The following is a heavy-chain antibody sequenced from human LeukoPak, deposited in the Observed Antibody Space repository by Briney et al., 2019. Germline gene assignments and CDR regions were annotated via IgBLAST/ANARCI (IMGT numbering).Heavy chain of an antibody. Sequence: GGSPRLSCAASGFAFDIYWMTWVRQAPGKGLEWVANIKKDGSLKQYVDAVRGRFTVSRDNAKNSLYLQMNSLRAEDTAVYYCARSPSSRMDYWGQGTLVTVSS. J-gene: IGHJ4*02. CDR1: GFAFDIYW. V-gene: IGHV3-7*01. CDR2: IKKDGSLK. CDR3: ARSPSSRMDY. D-gene: IGHD6-13*01.